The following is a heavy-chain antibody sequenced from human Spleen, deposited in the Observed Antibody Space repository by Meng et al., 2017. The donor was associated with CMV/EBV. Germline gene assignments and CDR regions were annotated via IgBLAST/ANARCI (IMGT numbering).Heavy chain of an antibody. Sequence: AISSVRHAPGQGLEWMGGIIPILGTAIYAQKFQGRVTITTDESTSTAYMELSILRSEGTAVYYCARELGRSCSSTSCYTGMRHWFDPWGQGTLVTVSS. V-gene: IGHV1-69*05. CDR3: ARELGRSCSSTSCYTGMRHWFDP. D-gene: IGHD2-2*02. J-gene: IGHJ5*02. CDR1: A. CDR2: IIPILGTA.